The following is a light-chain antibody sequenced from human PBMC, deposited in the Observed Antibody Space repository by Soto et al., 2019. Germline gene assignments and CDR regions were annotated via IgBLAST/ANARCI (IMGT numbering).Light chain of an antibody. CDR3: QHYDSSPPYT. CDR2: GAS. V-gene: IGKV3-20*01. Sequence: EIVLTQSPGTLSLSPGERATLSCRASQSVSSTYLAWYQQKPGQAPRLLIYGASSRATGIPDRFSGSGSGTDFTLIISRLEPEDSAVYYCQHYDSSPPYTFGQGTKLEIK. J-gene: IGKJ2*01. CDR1: QSVSSTY.